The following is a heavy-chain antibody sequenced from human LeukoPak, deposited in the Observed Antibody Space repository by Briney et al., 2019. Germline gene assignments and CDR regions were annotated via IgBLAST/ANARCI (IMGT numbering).Heavy chain of an antibody. Sequence: SETLSLTCTVSGGSISSSSYYWGWLRQPPGKGLEWIGSIYYSGSTYYNPSLKSRVTISVDTSKNQFSLKLSSVTAADTAVYYCAREQLGRYYFDYWGQGTLVTVSS. CDR1: GGSISSSSYY. D-gene: IGHD6-13*01. V-gene: IGHV4-39*01. CDR2: IYYSGST. CDR3: AREQLGRYYFDY. J-gene: IGHJ4*02.